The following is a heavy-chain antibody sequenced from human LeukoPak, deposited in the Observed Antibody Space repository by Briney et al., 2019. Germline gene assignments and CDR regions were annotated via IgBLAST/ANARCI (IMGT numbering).Heavy chain of an antibody. D-gene: IGHD1-26*01. Sequence: GRSLRLSCAASGFTFSSYGMHWVRQAPGKGLEWVAVIWYDGSNKYYADSVKGRFTISRDNSKNTLYLQMNSLRAEDTAVYHCARDVSGSLDYWGQGTLVTVSS. CDR2: IWYDGSNK. V-gene: IGHV3-33*01. CDR3: ARDVSGSLDY. CDR1: GFTFSSYG. J-gene: IGHJ4*02.